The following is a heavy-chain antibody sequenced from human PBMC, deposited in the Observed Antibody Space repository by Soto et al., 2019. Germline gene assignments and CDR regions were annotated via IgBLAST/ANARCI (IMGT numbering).Heavy chain of an antibody. CDR2: VYGNGGGI. J-gene: IGHJ4*02. Sequence: PGGSLRLSCTASGLPHSSFAMMWVRQAPGKGLECVSGVYGNGGGIEYADSVKGRFTISRGNSKNTVYLQMTDLRADDTAVYYCAKDAVYNDGLWLMDHWGQGTQVTVSS. D-gene: IGHD2-21*01. CDR3: AKDAVYNDGLWLMDH. V-gene: IGHV3-23*01. CDR1: GLPHSSFA.